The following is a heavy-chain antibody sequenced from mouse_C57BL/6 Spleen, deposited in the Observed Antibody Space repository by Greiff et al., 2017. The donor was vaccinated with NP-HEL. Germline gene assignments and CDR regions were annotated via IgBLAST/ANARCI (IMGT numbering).Heavy chain of an antibody. V-gene: IGHV1-59*01. D-gene: IGHD2-12*01. CDR1: GYTFTSYW. CDR2: IDPSDSYT. J-gene: IGHJ4*01. CDR3: ARGRDNSNDEDYYAMDY. Sequence: VQLQQSGAELARPGTLVKLSCKASGYTFTSYWMHWVKQRPGQGLEWIGVIDPSDSYTNYNQKFKGKATLTVDTSSSTGYRQLSSLMSYDSAVYYGARGRDNSNDEDYYAMDYWGQGTTVTVSS.